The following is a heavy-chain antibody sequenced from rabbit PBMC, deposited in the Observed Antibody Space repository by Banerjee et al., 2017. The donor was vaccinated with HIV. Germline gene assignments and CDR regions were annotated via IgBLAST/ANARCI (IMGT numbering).Heavy chain of an antibody. CDR3: ARDWAGSSYYYFDL. V-gene: IGHV1S45*01. D-gene: IGHD8-1*01. Sequence: QEQLEESGGDLVKPEGSLKLSCKASGFDFSSSYWIYWVRQAPGKGLEWIACIWPGSSGSTYYASWAKGRFTISKTSSTTVTLQMTSLTAADTATYFCARDWAGSSYYYFDLWGQGTLVTVS. CDR2: IWPGSSGST. J-gene: IGHJ4*01. CDR1: GFDFSSSYW.